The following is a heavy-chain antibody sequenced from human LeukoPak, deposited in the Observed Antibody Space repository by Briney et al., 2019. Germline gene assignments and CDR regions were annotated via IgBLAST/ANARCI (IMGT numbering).Heavy chain of an antibody. V-gene: IGHV4-39*01. Sequence: KTSETLSLTCTVSGVSISSSSYYWGWIRQPPGKGLEWIGSSYYSGSTYYNPSLKSRVTISVDTSKNQFSLKLSSVTAADTAVYCCARCVTYYDILTGYYHWFDPWGQGTLVTVSS. J-gene: IGHJ5*02. CDR2: SYYSGST. D-gene: IGHD3-9*01. CDR1: GVSISSSSYY. CDR3: ARCVTYYDILTGYYHWFDP.